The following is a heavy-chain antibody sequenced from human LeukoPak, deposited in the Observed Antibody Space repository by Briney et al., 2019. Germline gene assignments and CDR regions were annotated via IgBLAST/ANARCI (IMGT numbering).Heavy chain of an antibody. Sequence: ASVKVSCKASGYTFTGYYMHWVRQAPGQGLEWMGWINPNHGDTDYAQKFQDRVSMTRDTSISTAYMHLSRLRSADTAVYYCARSPHILTGENFDYWGQGTLLTVSS. D-gene: IGHD3-9*01. CDR3: ARSPHILTGENFDY. CDR1: GYTFTGYY. CDR2: INPNHGDT. V-gene: IGHV1-2*02. J-gene: IGHJ4*02.